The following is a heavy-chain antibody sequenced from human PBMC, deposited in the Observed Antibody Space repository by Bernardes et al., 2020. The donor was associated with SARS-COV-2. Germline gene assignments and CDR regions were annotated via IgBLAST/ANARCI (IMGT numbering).Heavy chain of an antibody. CDR1: VYTFTDSF. D-gene: IGHD4-17*01. CDR2: IHPSDSDT. J-gene: IGHJ4*02. Sequence: GEYLKNPGHGSVYTFTDSFTGWVHSIPSKGLEWMGLIHPSDSDTRYSPSFQGQVTISADKSISTAYLKWSSLKASDSALYYCARDTVTNVGHVDYCGQGALVTVSS. V-gene: IGHV5-51*07. CDR3: ARDTVTNVGHVDY.